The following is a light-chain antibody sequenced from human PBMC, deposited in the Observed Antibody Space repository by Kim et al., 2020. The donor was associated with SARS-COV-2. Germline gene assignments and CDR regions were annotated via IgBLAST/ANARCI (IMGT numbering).Light chain of an antibody. J-gene: IGLJ2*01. V-gene: IGLV6-57*04. CDR2: ENN. CDR1: TGSIASRF. CDR3: HSYDSDSQV. Sequence: NFMLTHPHSVSESPGKTVTISCTRSTGSIASRFVQWYQQRPGSVPTTVIYENNERPSGVPDRFSGSIDSSSNSASLTISGLKPEDEADYYCHSYDSDSQVFGGGTRLTVL.